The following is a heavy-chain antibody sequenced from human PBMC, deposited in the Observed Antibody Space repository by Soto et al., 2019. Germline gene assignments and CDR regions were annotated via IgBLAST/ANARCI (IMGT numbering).Heavy chain of an antibody. CDR3: ASLYGSGSYYLDY. J-gene: IGHJ4*02. V-gene: IGHV4-39*01. CDR1: VGSISSSRYY. CDR2: IYYSGNT. D-gene: IGHD3-10*01. Sequence: PSETLSLTCTVSVGSISSSRYYWGWIRQPPGKGLEWIGSIYYSGNTYYSPSLKSRVTISIDTSKNQFSLRLSSVTAADTAVFYCASLYGSGSYYLDYWGQGTLVTVSS.